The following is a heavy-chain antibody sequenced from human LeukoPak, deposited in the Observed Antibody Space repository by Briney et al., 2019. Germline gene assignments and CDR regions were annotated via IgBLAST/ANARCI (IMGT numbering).Heavy chain of an antibody. J-gene: IGHJ3*02. V-gene: IGHV3-21*01. CDR3: ARDSRGEGRAAAGRGAFDI. CDR1: GFTFSDYA. D-gene: IGHD6-13*01. Sequence: GGSLRLSCAASGFTFSDYAMNWVRQAPGKGLEWVSSISSSSSYIYYADSVKGRFTISRDNAKNSLYLQMNSLRAEDTAVYYCARDSRGEGRAAAGRGAFDIWGQGTMVTVSS. CDR2: ISSSSSYI.